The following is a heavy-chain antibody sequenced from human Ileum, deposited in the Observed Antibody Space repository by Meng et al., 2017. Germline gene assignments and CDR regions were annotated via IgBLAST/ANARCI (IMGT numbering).Heavy chain of an antibody. D-gene: IGHD7-27*01. V-gene: IGHV3-7*01. CDR2: INPDGSAK. CDR3: AGWGSRNY. J-gene: IGHJ4*02. Sequence: GGSLRLSCAGSGFTFSDYYMSWIRQAPGKGLEWVANINPDGSAKRNVDSVKGRFTVSRDNAKNSLYLEMNDLRVEDTGIYYCAGWGSRNYWGQGTLVTVSS. CDR1: GFTFSDYY.